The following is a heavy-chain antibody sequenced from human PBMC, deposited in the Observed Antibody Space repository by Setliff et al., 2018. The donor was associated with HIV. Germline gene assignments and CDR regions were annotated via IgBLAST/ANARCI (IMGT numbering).Heavy chain of an antibody. Sequence: PSETLSLTCTVSGDSISSGSNYWSWIRQPAGKGLEWIGSIYQSGSIYYNPSLQSRVTISVDSSKNQFSLNLFSVTAADTAVYYCARPRRVRSRAWYWFDIWGQGTLVTVSS. D-gene: IGHD6-19*01. CDR2: IYQSGSI. J-gene: IGHJ5*02. V-gene: IGHV4-61*02. CDR1: GDSISSGSNY. CDR3: ARPRRVRSRAWYWFDI.